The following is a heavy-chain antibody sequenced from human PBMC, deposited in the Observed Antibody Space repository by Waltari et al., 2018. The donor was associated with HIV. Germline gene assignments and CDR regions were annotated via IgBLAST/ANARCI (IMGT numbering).Heavy chain of an antibody. J-gene: IGHJ4*02. Sequence: QLQLQESGPGLVKPSETLSLTCTCSGGSITSSSYSWAGFRQPPGKGLEWIGSIYYSGSTYYNPSLKSRVTISVDTSKNQFSLKLSSVTAADTAVYYCARLRGSVAGLPGGFYFDYWGQGTLVTVSS. CDR1: GGSITSSSYS. V-gene: IGHV4-39*01. D-gene: IGHD6-19*01. CDR3: ARLRGSVAGLPGGFYFDY. CDR2: IYYSGST.